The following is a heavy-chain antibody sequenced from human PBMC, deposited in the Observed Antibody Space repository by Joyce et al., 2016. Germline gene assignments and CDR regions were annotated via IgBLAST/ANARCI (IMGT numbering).Heavy chain of an antibody. CDR2: IKYDGSDK. J-gene: IGHJ4*02. D-gene: IGHD6-6*01. CDR1: GFTFSRYW. CDR3: VRLAEYFDQ. Sequence: EVQLVESGGGLVQPGGSLRLSCAASGFTFSRYWMSWVRQAPGKGLGWVAKIKYDGSDKYSADSMKGRVTISRDNAKNSVYLQVNSLRVEDTAVYYCVRLAEYFDQWGQGALVTVSS. V-gene: IGHV3-7*05.